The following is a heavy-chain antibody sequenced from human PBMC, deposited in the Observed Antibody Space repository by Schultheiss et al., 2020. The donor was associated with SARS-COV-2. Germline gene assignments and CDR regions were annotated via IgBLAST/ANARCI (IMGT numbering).Heavy chain of an antibody. J-gene: IGHJ3*02. CDR2: IDWDDDK. V-gene: IGHV2-70*11. CDR1: GFSLSTSGVG. Sequence: SGPTLVKPTQTLTLTCTFSGFSLSTSGVGVGWIRQPPGKALEWLARIDWDDDKYYSTSLKTRLTISKDTSKNQVVLTMTNMDPVDTATYYCARSTVVKGPMAFDIWGQGTMVTVSS. D-gene: IGHD4-23*01. CDR3: ARSTVVKGPMAFDI.